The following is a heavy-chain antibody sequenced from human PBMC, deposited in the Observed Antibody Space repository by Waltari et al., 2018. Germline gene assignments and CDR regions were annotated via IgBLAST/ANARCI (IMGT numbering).Heavy chain of an antibody. CDR2: ISSSGTTT. CDR3: ARNHGNTGWYFFDS. D-gene: IGHD6-19*01. V-gene: IGHV3-11*04. CDR1: GGSISDTIYY. Sequence: QLQLQESGPRLVKPSETLSLTCAVSGGSISDTIYYWGWIRQPPGKGLEWISYISSSGTTTYYADSVKGRFTISRDNAKDSLFLQVNSLRAEDTAVYYCARNHGNTGWYFFDSWGQGTVVTVSS. J-gene: IGHJ4*02.